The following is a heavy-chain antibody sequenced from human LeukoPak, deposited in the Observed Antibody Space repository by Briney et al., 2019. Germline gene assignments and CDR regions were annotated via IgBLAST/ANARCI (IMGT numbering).Heavy chain of an antibody. V-gene: IGHV3-7*01. J-gene: IGHJ4*02. D-gene: IGHD5-24*01. CDR3: ARQRDGYNSPFDY. CDR2: IKQDGSEK. CDR1: GFTFSSYW. Sequence: GGPLRLSCAASGFTFSSYWMIWVRQAPGKGLEWVANIKQDGSEKYYVDSVKGRFTISRDNAKNSLYLQMNSLRAEDTAVYYCARQRDGYNSPFDYWGQGTLVTVSS.